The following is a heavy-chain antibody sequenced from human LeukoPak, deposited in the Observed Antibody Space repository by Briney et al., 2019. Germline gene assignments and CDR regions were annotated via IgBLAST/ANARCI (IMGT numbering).Heavy chain of an antibody. Sequence: SETLSLTCTVSGGSISSYYWSWIRQPPGKGLEWIGYTYYSGSTNYNPSLKSRVTISVDTSKNQFSLKLSSVTAADTAVYYCARGTAMVSSVDYWGQGTLVTVSS. D-gene: IGHD5-18*01. J-gene: IGHJ4*02. CDR2: TYYSGST. CDR3: ARGTAMVSSVDY. CDR1: GGSISSYY. V-gene: IGHV4-59*12.